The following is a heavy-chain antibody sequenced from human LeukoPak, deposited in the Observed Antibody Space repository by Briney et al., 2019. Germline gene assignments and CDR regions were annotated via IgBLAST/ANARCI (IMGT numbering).Heavy chain of an antibody. J-gene: IGHJ3*02. CDR2: IYYSGST. V-gene: IGHV4-39*01. Sequence: PSETLSPTCTVSGGSISSSSYYWGWIRQPPGKGLEWIGSIYYSGSTYYNPSLKSRVTISVDTSKNQFSLKLSSVTAADTAVYYCARRLGYCSSTSCHDAFDIWGQGTMVTVSS. D-gene: IGHD2-2*01. CDR3: ARRLGYCSSTSCHDAFDI. CDR1: GGSISSSSYY.